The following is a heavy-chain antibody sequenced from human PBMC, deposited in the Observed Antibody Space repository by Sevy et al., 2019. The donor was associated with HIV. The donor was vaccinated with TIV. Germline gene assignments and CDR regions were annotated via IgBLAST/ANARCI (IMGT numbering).Heavy chain of an antibody. V-gene: IGHV3-23*01. CDR1: GFTFSTYA. CDR3: AKDRDFWRAACYFDY. D-gene: IGHD3-3*01. CDR2: ISGSGGSST. Sequence: GGSLRLSCAVSGFTFSTYAMSWVRQAPGKGLEWVSAISGSGGSSTYYADSVKGRFTISRENSKNTMYLQMNSLRAEDTAVYYCAKDRDFWRAACYFDYWGQGTLVTVSS. J-gene: IGHJ4*02.